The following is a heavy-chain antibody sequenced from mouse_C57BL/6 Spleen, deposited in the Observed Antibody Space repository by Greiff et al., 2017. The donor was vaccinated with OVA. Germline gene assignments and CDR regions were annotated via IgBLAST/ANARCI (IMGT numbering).Heavy chain of an antibody. CDR2: IRSKSNNYAT. V-gene: IGHV10-1*01. D-gene: IGHD1-1*01. CDR1: GFSFNPYA. CDR3: VRQRLLLPYYFDY. J-gene: IGHJ2*01. Sequence: EVQRVESGGGLVQPKGSLKLSCAASGFSFNPYAMNWVRQAPGKGLEWVARIRSKSNNYATYYADSVKDRFTISRDDSESMLYLQMNNLKTEDTAMYYCVRQRLLLPYYFDYWGQGTTLTVSS.